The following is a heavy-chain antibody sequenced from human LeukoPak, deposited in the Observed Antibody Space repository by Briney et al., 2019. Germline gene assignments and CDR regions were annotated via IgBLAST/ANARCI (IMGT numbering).Heavy chain of an antibody. D-gene: IGHD3-3*01. J-gene: IGHJ4*02. CDR1: GFTFSSYA. V-gene: IGHV3-23*01. CDR2: ISGSGGGT. Sequence: GGSLRLSCAASGFTFSSYAMSWVRQAPGKGLEWVSAISGSGGGTYYADSVKGRFTISRDNSKNTLYLQMNSLRAEDTAVYYCGESRGYYDFWSGYPFDYWGQGTLVTVSS. CDR3: GESRGYYDFWSGYPFDY.